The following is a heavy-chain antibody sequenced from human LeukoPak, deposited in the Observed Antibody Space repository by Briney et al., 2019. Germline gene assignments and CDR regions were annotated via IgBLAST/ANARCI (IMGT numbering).Heavy chain of an antibody. CDR1: GYTFTSYD. CDR3: ARGWLAETTVVTPYNY. CDR2: MNPNSGTT. J-gene: IGHJ4*02. D-gene: IGHD4-23*01. V-gene: IGHV1-8*01. Sequence: ASVRVSCKASGYTFTSYDFNWVRQAPGQGPEWIGWMNPNSGTTGYAQKFQGRVTMTRDTSISTAYMDLSSLRSEDTAVYYCARGWLAETTVVTPYNYWGQGTLVTVSS.